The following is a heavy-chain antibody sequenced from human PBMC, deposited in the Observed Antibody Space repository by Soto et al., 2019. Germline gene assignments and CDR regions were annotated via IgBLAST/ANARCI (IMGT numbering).Heavy chain of an antibody. CDR3: AKDEGDIDVGPPGTIDY. Sequence: QVYLVESGGGVVQPGRSLRLSCAASGFPFSSYGMHWVRQAPGQGLEWVALISYDGSTKGYADSAKGRFSISRDNFKETLFLEKNSPSRDDSAVYFCAKDEGDIDVGPPGTIDYWGQGSVVIVSS. D-gene: IGHD1-1*01. V-gene: IGHV3-30*18. CDR2: ISYDGSTK. J-gene: IGHJ4*02. CDR1: GFPFSSYG.